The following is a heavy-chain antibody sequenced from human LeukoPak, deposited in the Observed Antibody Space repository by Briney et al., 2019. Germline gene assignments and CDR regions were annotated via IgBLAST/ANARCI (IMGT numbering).Heavy chain of an antibody. D-gene: IGHD1-26*01. CDR2: IYYSGST. V-gene: IGHV4-59*08. CDR3: ASRSLRATYFDY. J-gene: IGHJ4*02. CDR1: GGSISSYY. Sequence: PSETLSLTCTVSGGSISSYYWSWIRQPPGEGLEWIGYIYYSGSTNYNPSLKSRVTISVDVSKNQFSLKLSSVTAADTAVYYCASRSLRATYFDYWGQGTLVTVSS.